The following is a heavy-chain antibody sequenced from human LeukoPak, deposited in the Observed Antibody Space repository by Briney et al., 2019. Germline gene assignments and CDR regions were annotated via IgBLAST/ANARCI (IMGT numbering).Heavy chain of an antibody. J-gene: IGHJ4*02. D-gene: IGHD2/OR15-2a*01. CDR3: ARQGSTLYYFDY. Sequence: SETLSPTCTVSGGSISNYYWSWIRQPAGKGLEWIGHISTSGTTNYSPSLKSRVTMSVDTSKNQFSLKLSSVTAADTAVYYCARQGSTLYYFDYWGQGTLVTVSS. CDR2: ISTSGTT. CDR1: GGSISNYY. V-gene: IGHV4-4*07.